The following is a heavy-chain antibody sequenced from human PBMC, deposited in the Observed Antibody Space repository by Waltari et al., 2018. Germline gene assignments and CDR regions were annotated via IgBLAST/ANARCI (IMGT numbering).Heavy chain of an antibody. CDR2: ISRNGGST. D-gene: IGHD3-10*01. V-gene: IGHV3-64*02. CDR3: ARGLGERDPTWGWFDP. Sequence: EVQLVESGEGLVQPGGSLRLSCAASGFTFSSYAMHWVRQAPGKGLEYVSAISRNGGSTYYADSVKGRFTISRDNSKNTLYLQMGSLRAEDMAVYYCARGLGERDPTWGWFDPWGQGTLVTVSS. J-gene: IGHJ5*02. CDR1: GFTFSSYA.